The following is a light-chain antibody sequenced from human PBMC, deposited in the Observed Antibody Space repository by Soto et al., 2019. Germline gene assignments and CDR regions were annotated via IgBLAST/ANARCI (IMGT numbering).Light chain of an antibody. CDR1: SSDVATYNL. Sequence: QSALTQPASVSGSPGQSITISCTGTSSDVATYNLVSWYQQRPGTAPQLIIYEVTKRPSGVSTRFSGSQSGNTASLTISGLQADDEADYYCSSYTRSSKVVFGGGTKVTVL. CDR3: SSYTRSSKVV. CDR2: EVT. V-gene: IGLV2-14*02. J-gene: IGLJ2*01.